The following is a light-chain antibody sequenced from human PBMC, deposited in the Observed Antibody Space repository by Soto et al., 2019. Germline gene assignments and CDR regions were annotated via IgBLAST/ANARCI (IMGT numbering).Light chain of an antibody. CDR3: QQRNNWPPKFT. CDR1: QSISTY. Sequence: IVLTQSPATLSLSPGERATLSCRASQSISTYLAWYQQKPGQAPRLLIYDASNRATGIPARFSGSGSGTDFTLTISSLEPEDFAVYYCQQRNNWPPKFTFGPGTKVEIK. J-gene: IGKJ3*01. V-gene: IGKV3-11*01. CDR2: DAS.